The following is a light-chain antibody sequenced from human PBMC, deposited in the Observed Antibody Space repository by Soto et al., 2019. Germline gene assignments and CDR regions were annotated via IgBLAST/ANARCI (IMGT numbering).Light chain of an antibody. V-gene: IGKV1-9*01. J-gene: IGKJ3*01. CDR3: QQLNSYPRG. CDR2: AAS. Sequence: DLQLTQSPSFLSASVGDRVTITCRASQGISSYLAWYQQKPGKAPKLLIYAASTLQSGVPSRFSGSGSGTEFTLTISSLQPEDFATYYCQQLNSYPRGFGPGTKVDIK. CDR1: QGISSY.